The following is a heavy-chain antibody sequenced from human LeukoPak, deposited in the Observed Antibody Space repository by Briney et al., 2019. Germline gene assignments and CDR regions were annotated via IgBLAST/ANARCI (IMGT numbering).Heavy chain of an antibody. CDR1: GFTFSSYA. D-gene: IGHD3-10*01. CDR3: AKTPPSARGVITGRVNYFDY. CDR2: ISGSGGST. J-gene: IGHJ4*02. V-gene: IGHV3-23*01. Sequence: GGSLRLSCAASGFTFSSYAMSWVRQAPGKGLEWVSAISGSGGSTYYADSVKGRFTISRDNSKNTLYLQMNSLRAEDTAVYYCAKTPPSARGVITGRVNYFDYWGQGTLVTVSS.